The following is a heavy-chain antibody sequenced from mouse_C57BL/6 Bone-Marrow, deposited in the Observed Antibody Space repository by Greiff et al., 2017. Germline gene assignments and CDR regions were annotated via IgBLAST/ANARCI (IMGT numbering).Heavy chain of an antibody. CDR1: GYTFTSYW. J-gene: IGHJ1*03. Sequence: VQLQQPGAELVMPGASVKLSCKASGYTFTSYWMHWVKQRPGQGLEWIGEIDPSDSYTNYNQKFKGKSTLTVDKSSSTAYMQLSSLTSEDSAVYLCASSGNYYGSSYFYWYFDVWGTGTTVTVSS. CDR3: ASSGNYYGSSYFYWYFDV. V-gene: IGHV1-69*01. D-gene: IGHD1-1*01. CDR2: IDPSDSYT.